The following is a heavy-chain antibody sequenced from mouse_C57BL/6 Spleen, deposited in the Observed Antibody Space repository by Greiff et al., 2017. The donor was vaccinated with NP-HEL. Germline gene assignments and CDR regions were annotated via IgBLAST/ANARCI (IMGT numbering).Heavy chain of an antibody. V-gene: IGHV14-1*01. CDR2: IDPEDGDT. J-gene: IGHJ4*01. CDR3: TTGRVITTAPYAMDY. D-gene: IGHD1-1*01. Sequence: VQLQQSGAELVRPGASVKLSCTASGFNIKDYYMHWVKQRPEQGLEWIGRIDPEDGDTEYAPKFQGKATMTADPSSNTAYLQLSSLTYEDTAVYYCTTGRVITTAPYAMDYWGQGTSVTVSS. CDR1: GFNIKDYY.